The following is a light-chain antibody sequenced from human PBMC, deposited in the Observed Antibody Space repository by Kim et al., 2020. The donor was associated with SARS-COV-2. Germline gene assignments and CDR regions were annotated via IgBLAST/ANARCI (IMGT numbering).Light chain of an antibody. Sequence: SSELTQDPAVSVALGQTVRITCQGDSLRNYYINWYQQKPGQAPVLVIYNKNNRPSGIPDRFSGSNSGNTASLTITGTQAEYEADYYCNSWDSSGPPLFGG. CDR2: NKN. J-gene: IGLJ2*01. CDR1: SLRNYY. CDR3: NSWDSSGPPL. V-gene: IGLV3-19*01.